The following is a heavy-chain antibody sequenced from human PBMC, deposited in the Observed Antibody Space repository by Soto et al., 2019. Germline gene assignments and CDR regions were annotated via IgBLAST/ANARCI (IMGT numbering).Heavy chain of an antibody. CDR1: GYTFTSYD. V-gene: IGHV1-8*01. CDR3: ARVGYSSGWYFAFDI. D-gene: IGHD6-19*01. Sequence: ASVKVSCKAPGYTFTSYDINWVRQATGQGLEWMGWMNPNSGNTGYAQKFQGRVTMTRNTSISTAYMGLSSLRSEDTAVYYCARVGYSSGWYFAFDIWGQGTMVTVS. CDR2: MNPNSGNT. J-gene: IGHJ3*02.